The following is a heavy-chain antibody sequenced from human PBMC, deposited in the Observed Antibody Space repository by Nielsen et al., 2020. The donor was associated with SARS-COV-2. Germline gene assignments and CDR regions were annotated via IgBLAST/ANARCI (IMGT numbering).Heavy chain of an antibody. V-gene: IGHV3-74*01. Sequence: GGSLRLSCAPSGFAFSTYWMHWVRQAPGKGLVWVARINNDGSITNYADSVTGRFTISRDNAGNTLYLQMNSLGAEDTAVYYCACRRDGYNYDTFWGQGTRVTVSS. CDR1: GFAFSTYW. D-gene: IGHD5-24*01. CDR2: INNDGSIT. CDR3: ACRRDGYNYDTF. J-gene: IGHJ4*02.